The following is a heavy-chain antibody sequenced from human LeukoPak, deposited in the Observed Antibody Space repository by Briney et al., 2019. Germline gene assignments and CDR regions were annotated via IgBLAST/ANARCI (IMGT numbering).Heavy chain of an antibody. CDR1: GYTFTNYG. V-gene: IGHV1-18*01. J-gene: IGHJ4*02. D-gene: IGHD3-3*01. Sequence: GASVKVSCKASGYTFTNYGISWVRQAPGQGLEWMGWISAYNGNTNYAQKLQGRVTMTTDTSTSTAYMEVRSLRSDDTAVYYCVRDWGLFGVVIPHHYWGQGTLVTVSS. CDR3: VRDWGLFGVVIPHHY. CDR2: ISAYNGNT.